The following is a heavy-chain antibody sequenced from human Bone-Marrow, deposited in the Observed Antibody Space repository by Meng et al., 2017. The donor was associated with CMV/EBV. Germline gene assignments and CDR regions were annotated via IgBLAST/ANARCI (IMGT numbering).Heavy chain of an antibody. CDR3: ARKYYYDSSGFYRGGLDV. Sequence: ETLSLTCAASGLSVSSTYITWVRQAPGKGLEWVSAIYSDGNTYYADSVKGRFTISRDNSKNTLYLQMSSLRVEDTAVYYCARKYYYDSSGFYRGGLDVWGQGTTVTVSS. CDR1: GLSVSSTY. V-gene: IGHV3-53*01. CDR2: IYSDGNT. J-gene: IGHJ6*02. D-gene: IGHD3-22*01.